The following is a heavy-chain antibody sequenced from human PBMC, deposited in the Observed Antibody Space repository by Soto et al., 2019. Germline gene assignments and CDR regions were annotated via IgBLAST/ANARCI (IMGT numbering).Heavy chain of an antibody. Sequence: SETLSLTCAVYGGSFSGYYWSWIRQPPGKGLEWIGEINHSGSTNYNPSLKSRVTISVDTSKNQFSLKLSSVTAADTAVYYCASGVQAAIRGNWFDPWGQGTLVTVSS. CDR2: INHSGST. CDR1: GGSFSGYY. J-gene: IGHJ5*02. CDR3: ASGVQAAIRGNWFDP. D-gene: IGHD2-2*01. V-gene: IGHV4-34*01.